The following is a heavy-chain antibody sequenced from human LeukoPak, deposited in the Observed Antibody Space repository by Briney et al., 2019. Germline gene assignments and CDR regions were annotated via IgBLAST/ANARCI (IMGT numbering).Heavy chain of an antibody. CDR1: GGSISSGDYY. CDR2: IYTSGST. D-gene: IGHD5-12*01. J-gene: IGHJ4*02. Sequence: SETLSLTCTVSGGSISSGDYYWSWIRQPAGKGLEWIGRIYTSGSTNYNPSLKSRVTISVDTSKNQFSLKLSSVTAADTAVYYCARARDIVASSYYFDYWGQGTLVTVSS. CDR3: ARARDIVASSYYFDY. V-gene: IGHV4-61*02.